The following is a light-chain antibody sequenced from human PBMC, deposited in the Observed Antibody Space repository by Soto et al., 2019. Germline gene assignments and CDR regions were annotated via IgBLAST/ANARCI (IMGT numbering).Light chain of an antibody. CDR3: QLYGSSRWT. CDR2: AAS. CDR1: QGVSSTY. J-gene: IGKJ1*01. V-gene: IGKV3-20*01. Sequence: EIVLTQSPDTLSLFPGERATLSCRASQGVSSTYLAWYQQKPGQAPRPLISAASSRATGTPDRFSGSGSGTDFTLTISRLEPEDFAVYYCQLYGSSRWTFGQGTKVEIK.